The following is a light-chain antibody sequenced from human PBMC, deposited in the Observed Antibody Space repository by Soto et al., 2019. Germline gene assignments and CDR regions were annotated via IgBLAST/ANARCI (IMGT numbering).Light chain of an antibody. J-gene: IGKJ5*01. CDR2: QAS. Sequence: DIQMTLSPSTLSASVEHRVTMTCRASQSSINWLAWYQQKPGKAPRFLIHQASVLETGVPSRFSGSGSETEFALTINCLQPDDFGVYYCQQSLYCPITFGQGARLEI. CDR1: QSSINW. V-gene: IGKV1-5*03. CDR3: QQSLYCPIT.